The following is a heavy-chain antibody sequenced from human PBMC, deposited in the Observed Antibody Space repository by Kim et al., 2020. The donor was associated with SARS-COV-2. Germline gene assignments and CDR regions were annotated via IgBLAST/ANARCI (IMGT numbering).Heavy chain of an antibody. J-gene: IGHJ6*04. CDR1: GFTFSSYT. CDR2: ISGSGGTI. V-gene: IGHV3-48*02. CDR3: AKDQDTGSSADYYYGMDV. Sequence: GGSLRLSCAASGFTFSSYTMNWVRQAPGKGLEWVSYISGSGGTIYYADSVRGRFTLSRDNAKNTLYLQMNSLRDEDTAVYYCAKDQDTGSSADYYYGMDVGGRGTTVT. D-gene: IGHD6-6*01.